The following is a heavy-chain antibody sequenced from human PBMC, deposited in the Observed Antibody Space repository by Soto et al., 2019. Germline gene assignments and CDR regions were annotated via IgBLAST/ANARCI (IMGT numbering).Heavy chain of an antibody. CDR1: VEPMTGGYY. J-gene: IGHJ4*02. CDR3: ARGWYYFDF. D-gene: IGHD2-15*01. Sequence: SETLSLTCDVSVEPMTGGYYWGWIRQSPGKGLEWIGSIYYGGTTYYNPSLRSRLAISIDTSKNQSSLRLSSVTAADTALYYCARGWYYFDFWGQGTLVTVSS. CDR2: IYYGGTT. V-gene: IGHV4-38-2*01.